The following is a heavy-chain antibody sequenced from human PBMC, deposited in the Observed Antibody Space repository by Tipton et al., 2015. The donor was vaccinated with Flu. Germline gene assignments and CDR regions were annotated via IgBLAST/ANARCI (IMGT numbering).Heavy chain of an antibody. Sequence: AASGFTFDSYGMHWVRQAPGKGLEWVAYLWYDGGNIHYGDSVKGRFTISRDNSKNTVYLQMTSLRVEDTAVYFCAREGPSDYGMDVWGQGTTVTVSS. CDR2: LWYDGGNI. V-gene: IGHV3-33*01. CDR3: AREGPSDYGMDV. CDR1: GFTFDSYG. J-gene: IGHJ6*02.